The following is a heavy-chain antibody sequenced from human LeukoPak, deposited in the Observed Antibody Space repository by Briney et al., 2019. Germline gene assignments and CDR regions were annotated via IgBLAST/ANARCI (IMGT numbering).Heavy chain of an antibody. Sequence: SETLSLTCAVYGGSFSGYYWSWIRQPPGKGLEWIGEINHSGSTNYNPSLKSRVTISVDTSKNQFSLKLSSVTAADTAVYYCARGRTTNYYDSSGPTNAFDIWGQGQWSPSLQ. D-gene: IGHD3-22*01. V-gene: IGHV4-34*01. CDR1: GGSFSGYY. CDR3: ARGRTTNYYDSSGPTNAFDI. J-gene: IGHJ3*02. CDR2: INHSGST.